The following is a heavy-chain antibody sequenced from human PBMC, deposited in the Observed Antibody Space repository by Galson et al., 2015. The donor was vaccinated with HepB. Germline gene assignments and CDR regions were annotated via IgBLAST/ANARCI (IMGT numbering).Heavy chain of an antibody. CDR2: ISAYNGNT. Sequence: SVKVSCKASGYTFTSYGISWVRQAPGQGLEWMGWISAYNGNTNYAQKLQGRVTMTTDTSTSTAYMELRSLRSDDTAVYYCARDRSMYYDFWSGYYEGEDEDWFDPWGQGTLVTVSS. J-gene: IGHJ5*02. CDR1: GYTFTSYG. V-gene: IGHV1-18*04. CDR3: ARDRSMYYDFWSGYYEGEDEDWFDP. D-gene: IGHD3-3*01.